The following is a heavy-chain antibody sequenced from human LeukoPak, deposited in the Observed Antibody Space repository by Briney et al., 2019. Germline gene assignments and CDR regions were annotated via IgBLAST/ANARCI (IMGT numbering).Heavy chain of an antibody. CDR1: GDSISSYY. V-gene: IGHV4-59*01. D-gene: IGHD3-22*01. J-gene: IGHJ4*02. CDR3: ARAYYDSSGLNFDY. CDR2: IYYSGST. Sequence: SETLSLTCTVSGDSISSYYWSWIRQPPGKGLEWIGYIYYSGSTNYNPSLKSRAIISVDTSKNQFSLKLSSVTAADTAVYYCARAYYDSSGLNFDYWGQGTLVTVSS.